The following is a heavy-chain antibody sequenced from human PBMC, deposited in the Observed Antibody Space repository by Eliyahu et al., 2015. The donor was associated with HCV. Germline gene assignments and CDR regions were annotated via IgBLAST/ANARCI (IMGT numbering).Heavy chain of an antibody. CDR2: IEADAERTT. D-gene: IGHD3/OR15-3a*01. CDR1: GFTFSSHW. J-gene: IGHJ4*02. V-gene: IGHV3-74*01. CDR3: IREDTGTGKRFF. Sequence: EVQLVESGGGLVQPGGSLRLSCVGSGFTFSSHWMHWARQVPGKGLMWLSRIEADAERTTTYADSVKGRFTISRDNAKDTLYLEMNSLRDEDTALYYCIREDTGTGKRFFWGRGTQVTVSS.